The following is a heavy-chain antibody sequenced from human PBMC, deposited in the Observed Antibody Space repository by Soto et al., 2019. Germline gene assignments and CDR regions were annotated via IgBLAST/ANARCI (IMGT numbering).Heavy chain of an antibody. CDR3: VRIRYQVPSSVLWLDP. CDR2: INHVGGT. Sequence: SETLSLTCAVYGGFLSESYWTWIRQPPGKGLEWIGEINHVGGTNYNPSLKSRVTMSVDTSQNQFSLRLISVTAADTAMYFCVRIRYQVPSSVLWLDPWGQGTPVTVSS. V-gene: IGHV4-34*01. D-gene: IGHD3-16*01. J-gene: IGHJ5*02. CDR1: GGFLSESY.